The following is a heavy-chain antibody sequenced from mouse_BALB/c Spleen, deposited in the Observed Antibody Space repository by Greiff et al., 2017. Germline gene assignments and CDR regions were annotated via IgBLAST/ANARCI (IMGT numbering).Heavy chain of an antibody. D-gene: IGHD2-1*01. J-gene: IGHJ1*01. CDR2: ISNLAYSI. Sequence: EVHLVESGGGLVQPGGSRKLSCAASGFTFSDYGMAWVRQAPGKGPEWVAFISNLAYSIYYADTVTGRFTISRENAKKTLYLEMSSLRSEDTAMYYCARDYYGNYVYFDVWGAGTTVTVSS. CDR1: GFTFSDYG. CDR3: ARDYYGNYVYFDV. V-gene: IGHV5-15*02.